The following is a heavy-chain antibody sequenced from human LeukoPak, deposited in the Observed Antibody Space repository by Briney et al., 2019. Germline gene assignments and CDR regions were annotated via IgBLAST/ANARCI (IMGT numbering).Heavy chain of an antibody. CDR2: IYHSGST. Sequence: SQTLSLTCAVSGGSISSGGYSWSWIRQPPGKGLEWIGYIYHSGSTYYNPSLKSRVTISVGRSENQCSLKLSSVTAADTAVYYCAGQLDYDILTGYSDWGQGTLVTVSS. D-gene: IGHD3-9*01. CDR3: AGQLDYDILTGYSD. CDR1: GGSISSGGYS. J-gene: IGHJ4*02. V-gene: IGHV4-30-2*01.